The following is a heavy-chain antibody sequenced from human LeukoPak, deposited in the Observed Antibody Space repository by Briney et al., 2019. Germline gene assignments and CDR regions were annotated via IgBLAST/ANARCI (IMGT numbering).Heavy chain of an antibody. CDR3: AKYYDFWSGYYTHDAFDI. J-gene: IGHJ3*02. CDR1: GFTYSSYA. CDR2: ISGSGDNT. V-gene: IGHV3-23*01. Sequence: SGGSLTLSCAASGFTYSSYAMSWVRQAPGKGLEGVTAISGSGDNTYHADSVKGRFTISRDNSKNTLYLQMNSLRAEDTAVYYCAKYYDFWSGYYTHDAFDIWGDGAMGTVSS. D-gene: IGHD3-3*01.